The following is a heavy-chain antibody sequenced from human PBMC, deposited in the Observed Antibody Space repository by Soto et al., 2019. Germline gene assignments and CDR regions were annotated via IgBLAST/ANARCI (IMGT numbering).Heavy chain of an antibody. D-gene: IGHD3-10*01. CDR1: GFSLSTSGVG. V-gene: IGHV2-5*02. J-gene: IGHJ4*02. CDR2: IYLDDDK. Sequence: QITLKESGPTLVKPTQTLTLTCTFSGFSLSTSGVGVTWIRQPPGKALEWLALIYLDDDKSYSPSRKTRLTITKDTSRNQVVLTMTNMDPLDTATYYCAHIGGSANYYPNYLDYWGQGSLVTVSS. CDR3: AHIGGSANYYPNYLDY.